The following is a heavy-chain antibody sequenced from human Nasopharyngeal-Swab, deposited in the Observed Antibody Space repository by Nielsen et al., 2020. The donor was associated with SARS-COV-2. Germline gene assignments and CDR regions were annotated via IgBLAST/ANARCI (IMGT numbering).Heavy chain of an antibody. CDR1: GGSFSGYY. V-gene: IGHV4-34*01. CDR2: INHGGGT. J-gene: IGHJ6*02. D-gene: IGHD6-6*01. CDR3: ARFNIAARFIYYYYGMDV. Sequence: SETLSLTCAVYGGSFSGYYWSWIRQPPGKGLEWIGEINHGGGTNYTPSLKSRATISVDTSKNQFSLKLSSVTAADTVVYYCARFNIAARFIYYYYGMDVWGQGTTVTVSS.